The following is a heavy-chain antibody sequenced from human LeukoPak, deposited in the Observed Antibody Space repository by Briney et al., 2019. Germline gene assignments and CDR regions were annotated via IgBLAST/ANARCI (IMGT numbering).Heavy chain of an antibody. V-gene: IGHV3-74*01. CDR2: XXSDGSST. CDR1: GFTFSSYW. J-gene: IGHJ4*02. D-gene: IGHD3-10*01. Sequence: QPGGSLRLSCAASGFTFSSYWMHWVRQAPGKXXXXXXXXXSDGSSTSYADSVKGRFTISRDNAKNTLYLQMNSLRAEDTAVYYCAKGGTHYYGSGEGVDYWGQGTLVTVSS. CDR3: AKGGTHYYGSGEGVDY.